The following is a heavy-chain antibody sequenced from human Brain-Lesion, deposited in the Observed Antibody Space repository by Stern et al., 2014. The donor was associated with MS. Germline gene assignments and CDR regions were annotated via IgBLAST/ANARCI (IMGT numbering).Heavy chain of an antibody. V-gene: IGHV4-39*01. CDR1: GGSVSSNRYY. D-gene: IGHD3/OR15-3a*01. J-gene: IGHJ3*01. CDR2: IYYSGAT. CDR3: GRAGLDDTFDV. Sequence: QLVESGPGLVKPSETLSLTCSISGGSVSSNRYYWGWIRQPPGKGLEWIGIIYYSGATFYNPSLQSRVSLSMDPSKNQFSLSLSSVTAADTAVYYCGRAGLDDTFDVWGQGTMVTVSS.